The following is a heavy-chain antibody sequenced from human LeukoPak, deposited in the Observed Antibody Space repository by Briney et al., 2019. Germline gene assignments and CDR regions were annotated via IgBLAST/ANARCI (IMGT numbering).Heavy chain of an antibody. D-gene: IGHD3-3*01. CDR2: IWYDGSNK. CDR3: ARTSYDFWSGYYDS. V-gene: IGHV3-33*01. CDR1: GFTFSSYG. J-gene: IGHJ4*02. Sequence: GGSLRLSCAASGFTFSSYGMHWVRQAPGKGLEWVAVIWYDGSNKYYADSVKGRFTISRDNSKNTLYLQMNSLRAEDTAVYYCARTSYDFWSGYYDSWGQGTLVTVAS.